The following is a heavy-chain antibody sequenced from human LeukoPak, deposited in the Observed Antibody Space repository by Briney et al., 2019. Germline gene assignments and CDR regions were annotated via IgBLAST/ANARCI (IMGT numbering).Heavy chain of an antibody. D-gene: IGHD1-26*01. CDR2: ISSGGNYK. CDR1: GFTFSSYY. V-gene: IGHV3-21*01. J-gene: IGHJ4*02. Sequence: PGGSLRLSCAASGFTFSSYYMNWVRQAQGKGLEWVSSISSGGNYKYYADSVKGRFTISRDNAKNSLYLQMNSLRAEDTAAYYCARVYAAVGATGEDYWGQGTLVTVSS. CDR3: ARVYAAVGATGEDY.